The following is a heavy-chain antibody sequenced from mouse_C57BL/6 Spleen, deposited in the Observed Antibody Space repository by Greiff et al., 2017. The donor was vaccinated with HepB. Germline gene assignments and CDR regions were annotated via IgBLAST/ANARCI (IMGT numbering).Heavy chain of an antibody. J-gene: IGHJ3*01. V-gene: IGHV3-6*01. D-gene: IGHD1-1*02. CDR2: ISYDGSN. Sequence: EVQLVESGPGLVKPSQSLSLTCSVTGYSITSGYYWNWIRQFPGNILEWMGYISYDGSNNYNPSLKNRISVTRDTSKNQFFLKLNSVTTEDTATYYCASGGSRFAYWGQGTLVTVSA. CDR1: GYSITSGYY. CDR3: ASGGSRFAY.